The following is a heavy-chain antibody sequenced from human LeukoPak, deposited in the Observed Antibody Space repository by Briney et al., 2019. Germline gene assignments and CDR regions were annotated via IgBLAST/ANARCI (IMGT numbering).Heavy chain of an antibody. J-gene: IGHJ4*02. CDR3: AKDNVPYYYGSGVDY. D-gene: IGHD3-10*01. V-gene: IGHV3-30*18. CDR2: ISYDGSNK. CDR1: GFTFSSYG. Sequence: GGSLRHSCAASGFTFSSYGMHWVRQAPGKGLEWVAVISYDGSNKYYADSVKGRFTISRDNSKNTLYLQMNSLRAEDTAVYYCAKDNVPYYYGSGVDYWGQGTLVTVSS.